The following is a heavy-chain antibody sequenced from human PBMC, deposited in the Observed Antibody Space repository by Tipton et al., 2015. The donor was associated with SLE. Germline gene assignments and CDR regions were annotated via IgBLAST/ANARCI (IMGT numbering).Heavy chain of an antibody. Sequence: TLSLTCTVSGGSITGHYWSWIRQPPGKGLEWIGYTHYSGSTKYNPSLKSRLSISLDTSTNQFSLQLRSVTAADTAVYYCARTLGAIAHTVYDAFDIWGQGKMVTVSS. CDR3: ARTLGAIAHTVYDAFDI. J-gene: IGHJ3*02. V-gene: IGHV4-59*11. D-gene: IGHD1-26*01. CDR2: THYSGST. CDR1: GGSITGHY.